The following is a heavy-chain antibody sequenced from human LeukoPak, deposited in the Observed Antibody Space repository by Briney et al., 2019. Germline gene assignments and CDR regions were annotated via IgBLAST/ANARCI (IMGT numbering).Heavy chain of an antibody. J-gene: IGHJ4*02. Sequence: GGSLRLSCAASGFTFSSYAMSWVRQAPGKGLEWVSAISGSGGSTYYADSVKGRFTISRDNSKNTLYLQMNSLRAEDAAVYYCAKGDIVDSSWYLHWGRGTLVTVSS. D-gene: IGHD6-13*01. CDR1: GFTFSSYA. CDR2: ISGSGGST. CDR3: AKGDIVDSSWYLH. V-gene: IGHV3-23*01.